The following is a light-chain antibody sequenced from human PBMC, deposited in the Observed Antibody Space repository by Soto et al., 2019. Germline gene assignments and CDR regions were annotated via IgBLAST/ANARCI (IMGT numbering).Light chain of an antibody. Sequence: QSALTQSASVSGSPGQSITISCTGTDSDVGGYNYVSWYQHHPGNAPKVMIYDVSNRPSGVSNRFSGSKSGNTASLIISGLQAEDEADYYCSSYTINGVGVFGGGTKVTVL. V-gene: IGLV2-14*03. CDR1: DSDVGGYNY. CDR2: DVS. CDR3: SSYTINGVGV. J-gene: IGLJ2*01.